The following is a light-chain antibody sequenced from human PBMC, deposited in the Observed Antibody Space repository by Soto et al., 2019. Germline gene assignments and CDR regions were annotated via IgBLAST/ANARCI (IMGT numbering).Light chain of an antibody. CDR2: WAS. V-gene: IGKV4-1*01. Sequence: DIVMTQSPDSLAVSLGERATINCKSSQNLLYSSNNKNYFAWYQQKPGQPPKLLIYWASTRESGVPDRFSGSGSGTDFTLTISSLQAEDVALYYCQQYYGLPLTFGGGTNVEIK. J-gene: IGKJ4*01. CDR3: QQYYGLPLT. CDR1: QNLLYSSNNKNY.